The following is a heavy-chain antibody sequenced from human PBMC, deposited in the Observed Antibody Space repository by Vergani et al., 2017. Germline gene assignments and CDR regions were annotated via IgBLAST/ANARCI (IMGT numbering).Heavy chain of an antibody. CDR3: TRDAVFWSGYDDY. Sequence: EVQLVESGGGLVQPGRSLRLSCTASGFTFGDYAMSWVRQAPGKGREWVGFIRSKAYGGTTEYAASVKGRFTISRDDSKSIAYLQMNSLKTEDTAVYYCTRDAVFWSGYDDYWGQGTLVTVSS. V-gene: IGHV3-49*04. D-gene: IGHD3-3*01. J-gene: IGHJ4*02. CDR1: GFTFGDYA. CDR2: IRSKAYGGTT.